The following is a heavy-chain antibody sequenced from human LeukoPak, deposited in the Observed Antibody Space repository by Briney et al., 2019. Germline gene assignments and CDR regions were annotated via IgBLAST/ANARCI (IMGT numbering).Heavy chain of an antibody. CDR1: GGSISSYY. CDR2: IYYSGST. J-gene: IGHJ4*02. D-gene: IGHD4-17*01. Sequence: ASETLSLTCTVSGGSISSYYWSWLRQPPGKGLEWLRYIYYSGSTNYNPSLKSRVTISVDTSKNQFSLKLSSVTAADTAVYYCAALTTVTTLGAVDYWGQGTLLTVSS. V-gene: IGHV4-59*01. CDR3: AALTTVTTLGAVDY.